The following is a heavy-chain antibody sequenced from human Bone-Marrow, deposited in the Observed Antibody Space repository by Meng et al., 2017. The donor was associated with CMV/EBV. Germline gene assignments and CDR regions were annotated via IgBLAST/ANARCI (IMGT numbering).Heavy chain of an antibody. J-gene: IGHJ6*02. D-gene: IGHD2-2*01. V-gene: IGHV3-48*03. CDR2: ISSSGSTI. Sequence: GESLKISCAASGFTFSSYEMNWVRQAPGKGLEWVSYISSSGSTIYYADSVKGRFTISRDNAKNSLYLQMNSLRAEDTAVYYCARGHCSSTSCYRYYYGMDVWGQGTTVTVSS. CDR3: ARGHCSSTSCYRYYYGMDV. CDR1: GFTFSSYE.